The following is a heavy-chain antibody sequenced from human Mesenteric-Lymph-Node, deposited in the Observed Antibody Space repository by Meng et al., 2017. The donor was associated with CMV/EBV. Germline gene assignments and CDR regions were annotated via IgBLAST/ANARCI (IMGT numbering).Heavy chain of an antibody. J-gene: IGHJ4*02. CDR1: GFTFSRYW. Sequence: GESLKISCVASGFTFSRYWMHWVRQVPGKGLVWVSRINNDGSTTRYAASVKGRFTISRDNVKNTLYLQMNSLRAEDTAVYYCAREGIAIIVPDYWGQGTLVTVSS. D-gene: IGHD2/OR15-2a*01. V-gene: IGHV3-74*01. CDR2: INNDGSTT. CDR3: AREGIAIIVPDY.